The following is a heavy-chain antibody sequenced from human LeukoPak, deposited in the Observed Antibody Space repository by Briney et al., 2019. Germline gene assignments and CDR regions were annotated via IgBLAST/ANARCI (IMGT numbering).Heavy chain of an antibody. CDR3: ARGLRYCSSTSCYTRGSSFDY. CDR1: GGSFSGYY. V-gene: IGHV4-34*01. Sequence: SSETLSLTSAVYGGSFSGYYWSWIRQPPGKGLEWIGEINHSGSTNYNPSLKSRVTISVDTSKNQFSLKLSSVTAADTAVYYCARGLRYCSSTSCYTRGSSFDYWGQGTLVTVSS. J-gene: IGHJ4*02. D-gene: IGHD2-2*02. CDR2: INHSGST.